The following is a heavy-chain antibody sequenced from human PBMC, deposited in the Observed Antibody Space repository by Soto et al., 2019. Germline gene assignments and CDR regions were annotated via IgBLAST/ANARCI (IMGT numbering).Heavy chain of an antibody. CDR1: GFTFSSYS. CDR3: ARDSACSGGSCYLYYYYYYGMDV. D-gene: IGHD2-15*01. J-gene: IGHJ6*02. Sequence: PGGSLRLSCAASGFTFSSYSMNWVRQAPGKGLEWVSSISSSSSYIYYADSVKGRFTISRDNAKNSLYLQMNSLRAEDTAVYYCARDSACSGGSCYLYYYYYYGMDVWGQGTTVTVSS. V-gene: IGHV3-21*01. CDR2: ISSSSSYI.